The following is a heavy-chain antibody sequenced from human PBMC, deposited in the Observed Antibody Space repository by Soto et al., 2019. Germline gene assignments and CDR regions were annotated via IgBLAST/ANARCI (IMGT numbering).Heavy chain of an antibody. Sequence: GGSLRLSCAASGFTFSSYWMDWVRQAPGRGLEWVANINQDGSEKHYVDSVKGRFTISRDNAKNSLYLQMSSLTAEDSALYYCSPSLDYWGQGTLVTVSS. CDR1: GFTFSSYW. J-gene: IGHJ4*02. V-gene: IGHV3-7*01. CDR2: INQDGSEK. CDR3: SPSLDY.